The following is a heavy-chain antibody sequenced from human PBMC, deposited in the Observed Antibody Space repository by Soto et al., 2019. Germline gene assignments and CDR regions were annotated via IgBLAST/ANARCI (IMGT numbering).Heavy chain of an antibody. V-gene: IGHV1-69*13. J-gene: IGHJ3*02. CDR1: GGTFSSYA. CDR2: IIPIFGTA. D-gene: IGHD3-10*01. CDR3: ARDRGGSITMHVLEARPDDAFDI. Sequence: SVKVSGKSSGGTFSSYAISWVRQAPGQGLEWMGGIIPIFGTANYAQKFQGRVTITADESTSTAYMELSSLRSEDTAVYYCARDRGGSITMHVLEARPDDAFDIWGQGTMVTVSS.